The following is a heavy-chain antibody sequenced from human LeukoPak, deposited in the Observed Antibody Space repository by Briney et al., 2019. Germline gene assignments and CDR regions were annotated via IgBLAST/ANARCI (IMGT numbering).Heavy chain of an antibody. V-gene: IGHV3-23*01. CDR2: ISGSGENT. CDR3: AKGLYGSGSEGDYFDY. J-gene: IGHJ4*02. CDR1: GLTFSSHA. D-gene: IGHD3-10*01. Sequence: GGSLRLSCAVSGLTFSSHAMGWVRQAPGKGLEWLSGISGSGENTYYADSVKGRFTISRDNSKNTLYLQMNSLRFEDTAVYYCAKGLYGSGSEGDYFDYWGQGTLVTVSS.